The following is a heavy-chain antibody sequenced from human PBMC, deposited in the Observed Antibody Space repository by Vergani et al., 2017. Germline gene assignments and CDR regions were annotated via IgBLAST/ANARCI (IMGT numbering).Heavy chain of an antibody. CDR3: ARASPYYYGSGSYYPFDY. CDR2: TYYRSKWYN. CDR1: GDSVSSNSAA. D-gene: IGHD3-10*01. V-gene: IGHV6-1*01. Sequence: QVQLQQSGPGLVKPSQTLSLTCAISGDSVSSNSAAWNWIRQSPSRGLEWLGRTYYRSKWYNDYAVSVKSRITINPVTSKNQFSLQLNSVTPEDTAVYYCARASPYYYGSGSYYPFDYWGQGTLVTVSS. J-gene: IGHJ4*02.